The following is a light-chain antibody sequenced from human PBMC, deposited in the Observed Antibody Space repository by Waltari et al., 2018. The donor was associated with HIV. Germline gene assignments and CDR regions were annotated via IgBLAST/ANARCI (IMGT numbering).Light chain of an antibody. V-gene: IGLV1-47*01. CDR3: ASWDDNLNSWV. CDR1: DSIIGSNY. CDR2: KNN. J-gene: IGLJ3*02. Sequence: QSVVTQPPSASGTPGQRVTISCSGSDSIIGSNYVYWYQDLPGTAPKPLIYKNNQRSSGVPDRFSGSKSDTSASLAISGLRSEDEADYYCASWDDNLNSWVFGGGTKLTVL.